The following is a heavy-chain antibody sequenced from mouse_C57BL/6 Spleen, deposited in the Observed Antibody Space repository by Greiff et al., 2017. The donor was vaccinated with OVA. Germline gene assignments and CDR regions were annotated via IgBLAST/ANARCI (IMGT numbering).Heavy chain of an antibody. V-gene: IGHV1-69*01. CDR1: GYTFTSYW. J-gene: IGHJ1*03. CDR3: ARRSGHYWYFDV. CDR2: IDPSDSYT. Sequence: QVQLQQPGAELVMPGASVKLSCKASGYTFTSYWMHWVKQRPGQGLEWIGEIDPSDSYTNYNHKFKGKSTLTVDKSTSTAYMQLSSLTSEDSAVYDCARRSGHYWYFDVWGTGTTVTVSS. D-gene: IGHD1-3*01.